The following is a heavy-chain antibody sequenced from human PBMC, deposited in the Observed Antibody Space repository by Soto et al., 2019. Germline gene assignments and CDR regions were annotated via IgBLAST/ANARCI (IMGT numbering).Heavy chain of an antibody. CDR1: GHIFTGYH. D-gene: IGHD3-9*01. J-gene: IGHJ6*02. CDR3: ARDARGTRGFDEMDI. Sequence: GASVKVSCKASGHIFTGYHIHWVRQAPGRGLEWMGWINPNSGDTEYARNFQGRVTMTRDTSFNLVYMEMSGLMSDDTAVYYCARDARGTRGFDEMDIWGQGTTVTVSS. CDR2: INPNSGDT. V-gene: IGHV1-2*02.